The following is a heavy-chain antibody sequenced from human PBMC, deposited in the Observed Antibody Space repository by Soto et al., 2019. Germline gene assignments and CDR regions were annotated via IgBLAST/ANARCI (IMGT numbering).Heavy chain of an antibody. CDR2: NSAYNGNT. CDR1: GYTFTSYG. CDR3: AGDIVATIVHDAFDI. V-gene: IGHV1-18*01. J-gene: IGHJ3*02. Sequence: QVQLVQSVAEVKKPGASVKVSYKASGYTFTSYGISWVRPAPGQGLEWMGWNSAYNGNTNYAQKLQGRVTMTSDTSTSTGYRELRSERADDKAVDYCAGDIVATIVHDAFDIWGQGTMVTVSS. D-gene: IGHD5-12*01.